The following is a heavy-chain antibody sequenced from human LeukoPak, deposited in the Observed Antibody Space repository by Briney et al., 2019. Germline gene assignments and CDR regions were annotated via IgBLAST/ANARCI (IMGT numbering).Heavy chain of an antibody. V-gene: IGHV4-59*08. D-gene: IGHD3-22*01. CDR2: IYYSGST. J-gene: IGHJ3*02. CDR3: AKHRLMIVVPGGAFNI. CDR1: GGSINSYY. Sequence: SETLSLTCTVSGGSINSYYWSWIRQPPGKGLEWIGYIYYSGSTNYNPSLQSRVTISVDTSKNQFPLKLSSVTAADTAVYYCAKHRLMIVVPGGAFNIWGQGTMVTVSS.